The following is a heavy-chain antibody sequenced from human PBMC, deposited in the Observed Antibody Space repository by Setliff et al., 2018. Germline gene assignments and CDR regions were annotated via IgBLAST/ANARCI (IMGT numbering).Heavy chain of an antibody. CDR1: GFTFNTYA. Sequence: GGSLRLSCAASGFTFNTYAMSWVRQPPGKGLEWVSSISDTAIGIYYAGSVRGRFTISRDNSKKTLFLQMNSLRVEDTAIYYCAKDVVGYSSTWPRRDYFDYWGQGTLVTVSS. CDR2: ISDTAIGI. D-gene: IGHD6-13*01. V-gene: IGHV3-23*01. CDR3: AKDVVGYSSTWPRRDYFDY. J-gene: IGHJ4*02.